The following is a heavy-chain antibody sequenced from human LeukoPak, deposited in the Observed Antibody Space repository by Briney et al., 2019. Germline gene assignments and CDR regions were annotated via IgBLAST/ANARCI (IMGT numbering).Heavy chain of an antibody. CDR3: ARVYGYYYEIDY. V-gene: IGHV1-46*01. CDR2: INPRGGSA. D-gene: IGHD3-22*01. CDR1: GYTFTNFY. Sequence: ASVKVSCKASGYTFTNFYMHWVRQVPGQGLEWMGIINPRGGSASSAQKFQGRVTMTRDTSISTAYMELSRLRSDDTAVYYCARVYGYYYEIDYWGQGTLVTVSS. J-gene: IGHJ4*02.